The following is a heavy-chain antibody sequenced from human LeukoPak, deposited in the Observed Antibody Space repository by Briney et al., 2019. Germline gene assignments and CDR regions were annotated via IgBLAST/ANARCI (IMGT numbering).Heavy chain of an antibody. J-gene: IGHJ4*02. Sequence: SETLSLTCAVYGGPFSGYYWSWIRQPPGKGLEWIGEINHSGSTNYNPSLKSRVTISVDTSKNQFSLKLSSVTAADTAVYYCARDRHCSGGSCYHYWGQGTLVTVSS. V-gene: IGHV4-34*01. CDR1: GGPFSGYY. CDR3: ARDRHCSGGSCYHY. CDR2: INHSGST. D-gene: IGHD2-15*01.